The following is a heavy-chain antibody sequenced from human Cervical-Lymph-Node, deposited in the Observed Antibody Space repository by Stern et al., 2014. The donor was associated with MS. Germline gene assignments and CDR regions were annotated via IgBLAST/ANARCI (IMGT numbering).Heavy chain of an antibody. CDR3: TTGGDFWTGYYLDN. D-gene: IGHD3/OR15-3a*01. Sequence: EVPLVESGGGLVKPGGSLRLSCAASGLTFGDAWMTWVRQAPGKGLAWVARLTSKREGGTTGYAAPVEGRFSISRDDSNNTLYLQMNSLKIEDTAVYYCTTGGDFWTGYYLDNWGQGTLVTVSS. CDR2: LTSKREGGTT. V-gene: IGHV3-15*01. J-gene: IGHJ4*02. CDR1: GLTFGDAW.